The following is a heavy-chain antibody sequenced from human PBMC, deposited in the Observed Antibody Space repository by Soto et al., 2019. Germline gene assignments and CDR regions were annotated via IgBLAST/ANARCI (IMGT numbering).Heavy chain of an antibody. Sequence: QTLSLTCAISGDSVSSNSAAWNWNRQSPSRGLEWLGRTYYRSKWYNDYAVSVKSRITINPDTSKNQFSLQLNSLTPEDTAVYYCARERGIAAEYYYYYYGMDVWGQGTTVTVSS. CDR1: GDSVSSNSAA. V-gene: IGHV6-1*01. D-gene: IGHD6-13*01. J-gene: IGHJ6*02. CDR2: TYYRSKWYN. CDR3: ARERGIAAEYYYYYYGMDV.